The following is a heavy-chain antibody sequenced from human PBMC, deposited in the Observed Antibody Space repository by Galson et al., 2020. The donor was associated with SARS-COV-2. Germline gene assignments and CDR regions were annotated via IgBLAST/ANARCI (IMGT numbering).Heavy chain of an antibody. J-gene: IGHJ4*02. CDR1: GFSLSTSGMC. D-gene: IGHD3-10*01. CDR3: ARTCSGFGELFPYYFDC. V-gene: IGHV2-70*01. Sequence: SGPTLVKHTQTLTLTCTFSGFSLSTSGMCVSWIRQPPGKALEWLALIDWDDDKYYSTSLKTRLTISKDTSKNQVVLTMTNMDPVDTATYYCARTCSGFGELFPYYFDCWGQGTLVTVSS. CDR2: IDWDDDK.